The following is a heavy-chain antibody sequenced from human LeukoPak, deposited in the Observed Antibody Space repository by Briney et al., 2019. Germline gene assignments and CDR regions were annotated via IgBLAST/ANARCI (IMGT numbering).Heavy chain of an antibody. CDR1: GFTFSSQW. D-gene: IGHD1-26*01. Sequence: GGSLRLSCVASGFTFSSQWMGWVRQAPGKGLEWVASINQDASEKYYVDSVKGRFTISRDNGKNSMYLQMNSLRVDDTAVYYCARGSSGRYFAFIDYWGQGILVTVSS. CDR2: INQDASEK. V-gene: IGHV3-7*01. J-gene: IGHJ4*02. CDR3: ARGSSGRYFAFIDY.